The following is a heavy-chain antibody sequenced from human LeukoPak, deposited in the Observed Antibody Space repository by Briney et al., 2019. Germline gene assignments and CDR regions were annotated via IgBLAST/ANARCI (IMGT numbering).Heavy chain of an antibody. Sequence: GGSLRLSCAASGFTCSSYGMHRVRQAPGKGRDWVAVVWYDGRNKYYADAVKGRFPISSDNSTNTLYLQMNSLRAEDTAVYYCARDRSGSLAGGDYWGQGTLVTVSS. J-gene: IGHJ4*02. D-gene: IGHD3-10*01. CDR2: VWYDGRNK. V-gene: IGHV3-33*01. CDR1: GFTCSSYG. CDR3: ARDRSGSLAGGDY.